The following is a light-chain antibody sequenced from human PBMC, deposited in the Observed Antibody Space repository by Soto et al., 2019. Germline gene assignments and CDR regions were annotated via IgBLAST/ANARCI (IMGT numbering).Light chain of an antibody. CDR3: PQYNHFPSNT. V-gene: IGKV3-15*01. J-gene: IGKJ2*01. Sequence: EIVMTQSPATLSVSPGERVTLSCRASQSVRSNLAWYQQRPGQAPRLLIYGASTRATGIPARFSGSGSGTEFTLTISRLQSEDFAVYYCPQYNHFPSNTFGKGTKLEIK. CDR2: GAS. CDR1: QSVRSN.